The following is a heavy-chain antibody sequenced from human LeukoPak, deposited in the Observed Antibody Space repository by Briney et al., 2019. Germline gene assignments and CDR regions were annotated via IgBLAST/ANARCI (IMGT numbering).Heavy chain of an antibody. D-gene: IGHD6-19*01. J-gene: IGHJ3*02. CDR1: GFTLSDYY. CDR2: ISSSGTNT. Sequence: PGGSLRLSCAASGFTLSDYYMSWIRQAPEKGLEWVSYISSSGTNTHYVDSAKGRFTISRDNAKNSLYLQMNSLRAEDTAVYYCARGPFLSSGYYSNGFDIWGQGTMVTVSS. V-gene: IGHV3-11*04. CDR3: ARGPFLSSGYYSNGFDI.